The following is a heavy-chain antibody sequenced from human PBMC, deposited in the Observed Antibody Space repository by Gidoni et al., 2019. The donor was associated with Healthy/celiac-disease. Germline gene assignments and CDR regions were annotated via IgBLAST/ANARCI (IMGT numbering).Heavy chain of an antibody. CDR1: GFTFDDYA. D-gene: IGHD7-27*01. J-gene: IGHJ3*02. V-gene: IGHV3-9*01. CDR3: AKDIRAGDPDAFDI. Sequence: EVQLVASGGGLVQPGRYLRLSCAASGFTFDDYAMHWVRQAPGKGLEWVSGISWNSGSIGYADSVKGRFTISRDNAKNSLYLQMNSLRAEDTALYYCAKDIRAGDPDAFDIWGQGTMVTVSS. CDR2: ISWNSGSI.